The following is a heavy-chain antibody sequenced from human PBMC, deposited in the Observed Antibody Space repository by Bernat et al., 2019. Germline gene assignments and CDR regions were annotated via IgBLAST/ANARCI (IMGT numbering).Heavy chain of an antibody. CDR1: GFTFSSYG. Sequence: QVQLVESGGGVVQPGRSLRLSCAASGFTFSSYGMHWVRQAPGKGLEWVAVISHDGSNKYYVDSGKGRFTISRDNSKNTLYLQMNSLRAEDTAVYYCVKDLGKYYASGSSYFDNWGQGTLVTVSS. J-gene: IGHJ4*02. CDR3: VKDLGKYYASGSSYFDN. CDR2: ISHDGSNK. V-gene: IGHV3-30*18. D-gene: IGHD3-10*01.